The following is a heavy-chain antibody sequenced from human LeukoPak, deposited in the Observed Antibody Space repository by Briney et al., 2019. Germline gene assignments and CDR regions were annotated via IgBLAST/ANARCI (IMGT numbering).Heavy chain of an antibody. V-gene: IGHV1-46*01. J-gene: IGHJ6*03. D-gene: IGHD5-12*01. CDR1: GYTFISYY. CDR3: ARGYSGYYYYMDV. Sequence: ASVKVSCKASGYTFISYYIHWVPQAPGQGLEWMGIINPSGGSTSYAQKFQGRVSMTRDTSTSTVYMELSSLRSEDTAVYYCARGYSGYYYYMDVWGKGTTVTVSS. CDR2: INPSGGST.